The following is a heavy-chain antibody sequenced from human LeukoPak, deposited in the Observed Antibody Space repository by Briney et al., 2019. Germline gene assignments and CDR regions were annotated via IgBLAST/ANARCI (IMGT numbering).Heavy chain of an antibody. CDR3: ARNRDGYNSFDY. J-gene: IGHJ4*02. CDR1: GGSISSSSYY. CDR2: IYYSGSS. D-gene: IGHD5-24*01. Sequence: SETLSLTCTVSGGSISSSSYYWGWIRQHPGKGPEWIGYIYYSGSSYYNPSLRSRVTISVDTSKNHFSLKLSSVTAADTAVYYCARNRDGYNSFDYWGQGTLVTVSS. V-gene: IGHV4-31*03.